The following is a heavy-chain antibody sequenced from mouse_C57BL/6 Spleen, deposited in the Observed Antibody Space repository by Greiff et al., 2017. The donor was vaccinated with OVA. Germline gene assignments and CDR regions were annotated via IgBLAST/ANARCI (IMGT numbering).Heavy chain of an antibody. J-gene: IGHJ2*01. D-gene: IGHD4-1*01. CDR2: IYPGGGYT. V-gene: IGHV1-63*01. CDR1: GYTFTNYW. Sequence: QVQLKESGAELVRPGTSVKMSCKASGYTFTNYWIGWAKQRPGHGLEWIGDIYPGGGYTNYNEKFKGKATLTADKSSSTAYMQFSSLTSEDSAIYYCARRGNWYYFDYWGQGTTLTVSS. CDR3: ARRGNWYYFDY.